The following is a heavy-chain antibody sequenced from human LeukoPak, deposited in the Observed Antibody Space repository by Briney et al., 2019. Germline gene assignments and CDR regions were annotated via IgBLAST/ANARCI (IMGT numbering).Heavy chain of an antibody. J-gene: IGHJ4*01. CDR1: GFTFSSYC. Sequence: QPGGSLRLSCTASGFTFSSYCMHWVRQAPGKGLVWVSGINSDGGSTSYADSVKGRFTISRDNAKHTLYLQMNSLRAEDTAVYYCARRIQGMAPYHFDYWGQGTLVTVSP. D-gene: IGHD5-24*01. V-gene: IGHV3-74*01. CDR3: ARRIQGMAPYHFDY. CDR2: INSDGGST.